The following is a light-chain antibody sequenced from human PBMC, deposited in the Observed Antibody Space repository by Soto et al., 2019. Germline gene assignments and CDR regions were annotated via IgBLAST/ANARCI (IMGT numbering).Light chain of an antibody. V-gene: IGKV3-20*01. CDR3: QQYGTSPPST. Sequence: EIVWTQSPGTLSLSPGERATLSCRASQSVSSSYLAWYQQNPGQAPRLLINGASSRATGIPDRFSGSGSGTDFTLTISRLEPEEFAVYYCQQYGTSPPSTFGQGTRLETK. CDR2: GAS. CDR1: QSVSSSY. J-gene: IGKJ5*01.